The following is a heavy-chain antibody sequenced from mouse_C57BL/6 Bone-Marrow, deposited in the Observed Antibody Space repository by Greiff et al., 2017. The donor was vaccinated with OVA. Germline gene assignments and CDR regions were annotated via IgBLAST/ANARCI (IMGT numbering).Heavy chain of an antibody. V-gene: IGHV10-1*01. Sequence: EVQLVESGGGLVQPKGSLKLSCAASGFSFNTYAMNWVRQAPGKGLEWVARIRSNSNNYATYYADSVKDRFTISRDDSESMHYLQMNNLKTEDTAMYYCVRNSDWYFDVWGTGTTVTVSS. CDR1: GFSFNTYA. CDR3: VRNSDWYFDV. CDR2: IRSNSNNYAT. J-gene: IGHJ1*03.